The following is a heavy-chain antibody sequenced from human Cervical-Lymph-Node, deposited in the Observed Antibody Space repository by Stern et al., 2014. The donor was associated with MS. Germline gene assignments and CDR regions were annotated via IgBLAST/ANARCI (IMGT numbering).Heavy chain of an antibody. CDR1: GGSISSYY. V-gene: IGHV4-4*07. D-gene: IGHD4/OR15-4a*01. CDR3: ARAHGAYYTFAL. Sequence: QVQLQESGPGLVKPSETLSLTCTVSGGSISSYYWSWIRQPAGKRLEWIGRIYNSGNTNYNPSLKGRVTMSLDTSQNQFSLKLSSVTAADTAVYYCARAHGAYYTFALWGQGTMVTVSS. J-gene: IGHJ3*01. CDR2: IYNSGNT.